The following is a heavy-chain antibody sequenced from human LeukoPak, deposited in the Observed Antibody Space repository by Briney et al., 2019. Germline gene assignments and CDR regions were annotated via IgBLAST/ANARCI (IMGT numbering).Heavy chain of an antibody. CDR3: ARLVRSSSWMGSDY. Sequence: PSETLSLTCTVSGGSISSYYWSWIRQPPGKGLEWIGYIYYSGSTNYNPSLKSRVTISVDTSKNQFSLKLSSVTAADTAVYYCARLVRSSSWMGSDYWGQGTLVTVSS. J-gene: IGHJ4*02. CDR1: GGSISSYY. D-gene: IGHD6-13*01. V-gene: IGHV4-59*08. CDR2: IYYSGST.